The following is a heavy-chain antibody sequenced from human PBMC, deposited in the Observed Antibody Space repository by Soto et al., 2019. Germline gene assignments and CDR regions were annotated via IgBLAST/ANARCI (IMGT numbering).Heavy chain of an antibody. CDR1: GGSIRTDENP. CDR2: TYHTGAT. D-gene: IGHD5-12*01. CDR3: SRVSTRDTIGYGSWFDP. J-gene: IGHJ5*02. V-gene: IGHV4-30-2*01. Sequence: QLQLQESGPGLVESPQTPALTCTVSGGSIRTDENPWNWIRQAPRKGLEWIGDTYHTGATHRNPSLSSRVTISIDTSKSQFSLQLNSVTAADTAVYYCSRVSTRDTIGYGSWFDPWGLGILSTVS.